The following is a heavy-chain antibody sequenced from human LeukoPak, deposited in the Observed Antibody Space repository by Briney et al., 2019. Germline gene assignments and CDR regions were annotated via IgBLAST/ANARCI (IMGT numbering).Heavy chain of an antibody. CDR2: ISGSGGST. D-gene: IGHD3-16*01. J-gene: IGHJ6*02. Sequence: GGSLRLSCAASGFTFSSYAMSWVRQAPGKGLEWVSAISGSGGSTYYADSVKGRFTISRDNSKNTLYLQMNSLRAEDTAVYYCASRMYYDYVWGALDVWGQGTTVTVSS. CDR1: GFTFSSYA. V-gene: IGHV3-23*01. CDR3: ASRMYYDYVWGALDV.